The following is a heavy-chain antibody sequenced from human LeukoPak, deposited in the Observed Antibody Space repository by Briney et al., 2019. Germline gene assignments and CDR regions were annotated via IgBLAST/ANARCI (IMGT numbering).Heavy chain of an antibody. CDR1: GFTFSSYG. J-gene: IGHJ4*02. V-gene: IGHV3-30*18. CDR3: AKEKHSIVGDHGSFDY. CDR2: ISYDGSNK. Sequence: PGGSLRLSCAASGFTFSSYGMHWVRQAPGKGLEGVAVISYDGSNKYYADSVKGRFTISRDNSKNTLYLQMNSLRAEDTAVYYCAKEKHSIVGDHGSFDYWGQGALVTVSS. D-gene: IGHD1-26*01.